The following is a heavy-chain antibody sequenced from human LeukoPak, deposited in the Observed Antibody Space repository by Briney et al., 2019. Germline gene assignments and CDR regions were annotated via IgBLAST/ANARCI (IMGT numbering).Heavy chain of an antibody. CDR1: GFTFSSYS. D-gene: IGHD1-14*01. CDR3: AKAEPASGYDY. Sequence: PGGSLRLSCAASGFTFSSYSMNWVRQAPGKGLEWVSYISDRSSTIYYADSVKGRFTISRDNAKKSLYLQMNSLRAEDTAVYYCAKAEPASGYDYWGQGTLVNVSS. J-gene: IGHJ4*02. CDR2: ISDRSSTI. V-gene: IGHV3-48*01.